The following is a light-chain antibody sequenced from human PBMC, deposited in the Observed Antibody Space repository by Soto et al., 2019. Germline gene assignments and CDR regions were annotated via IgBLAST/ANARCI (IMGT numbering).Light chain of an antibody. CDR2: GNS. CDR1: SSNIGAGYD. J-gene: IGLJ2*01. CDR3: QSYASSLSGLV. Sequence: QSVLTQPPSVSGAPGQRVTISCTGSSSNIGAGYDVHWYQQLPGTAPKLLIYGNSNRPSGVPDRFSGSKSGTSASLAITGLQSDYEAAYYCQSYASSLSGLVLGGGTKRTVL. V-gene: IGLV1-40*01.